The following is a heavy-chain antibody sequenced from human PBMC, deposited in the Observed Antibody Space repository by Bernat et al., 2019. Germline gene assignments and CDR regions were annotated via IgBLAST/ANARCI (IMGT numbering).Heavy chain of an antibody. CDR1: GFTFNKNA. J-gene: IGHJ6*04. D-gene: IGHD3-10*01. Sequence: EVLLVETGGDLVQPGGFLRLSCIASGFTFNKNAMSWVRQAPGKGLEWVSSISGNGNNQYYADSVNGRFTVSRDNSKNKGYLQINSLTPVDTGVYFCARDRTVSRSPFGYYGMDVWGKGTTVIVSS. CDR2: ISGNGNNQ. CDR3: ARDRTVSRSPFGYYGMDV. V-gene: IGHV3-23*04.